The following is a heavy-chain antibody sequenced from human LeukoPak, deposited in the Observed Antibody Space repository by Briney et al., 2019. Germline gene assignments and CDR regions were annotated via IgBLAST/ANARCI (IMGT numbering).Heavy chain of an antibody. J-gene: IGHJ4*02. CDR1: VYTFTSYD. Sequence: ASVKVSCKASVYTFTSYDINWVRQASGQGLEWMGWMNPNSGNTGYAQKFQGRFTMTWDTSITTAYMELSSLRSEDTAVYYCAREYRHQPDWGQGTLVTVSS. CDR2: MNPNSGNT. CDR3: AREYRHQPD. D-gene: IGHD5-12*01. V-gene: IGHV1-8*01.